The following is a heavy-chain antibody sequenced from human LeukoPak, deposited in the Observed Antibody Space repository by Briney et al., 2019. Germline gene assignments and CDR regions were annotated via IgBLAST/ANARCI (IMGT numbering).Heavy chain of an antibody. CDR2: IYGSGGT. Sequence: PSGTLSLTCTVSGGAISNYYWSWIRQSAGKGLEWIGQIYGSGGTNYNPSLKSRVTMSTVRSKNQISLRLSSVTAADTAIYYCARNRSNDYGEVPFDIWGQGTVVSVSS. V-gene: IGHV4-4*07. CDR1: GGAISNYY. D-gene: IGHD4-17*01. J-gene: IGHJ3*02. CDR3: ARNRSNDYGEVPFDI.